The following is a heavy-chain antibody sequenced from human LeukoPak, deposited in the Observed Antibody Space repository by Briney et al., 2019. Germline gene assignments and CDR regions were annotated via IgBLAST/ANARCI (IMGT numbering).Heavy chain of an antibody. CDR3: ARRLTQYDCFDP. Sequence: SQTLSLTCAISGDSLSSNSVTWNWVRQSPSRGLGWLGRTYYRSTWYNDYAVSVRGRITVNPDTSKNQFSLHLNSVTPEDTAVYYCARRLTQYDCFDPWGQGILVTVSS. CDR2: TYYRSTWYN. CDR1: GDSLSSNSVT. D-gene: IGHD2-2*01. V-gene: IGHV6-1*01. J-gene: IGHJ5*02.